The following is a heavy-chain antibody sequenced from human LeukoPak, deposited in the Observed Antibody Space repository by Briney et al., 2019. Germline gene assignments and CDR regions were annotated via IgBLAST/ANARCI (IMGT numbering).Heavy chain of an antibody. CDR2: ISGSGGST. J-gene: IGHJ4*02. CDR3: ARGASFGELFS. V-gene: IGHV3-23*01. CDR1: GFIFSSYA. Sequence: GGSLRLSCAASGFIFSSYAMRWVRQSPGKGLEWVSGISGSGGSTYYADSVKGRFTISRDKSKNMLYLQMNSLRAEDTAVYYCARGASFGELFSWGQGTLVTVSS. D-gene: IGHD3-10*01.